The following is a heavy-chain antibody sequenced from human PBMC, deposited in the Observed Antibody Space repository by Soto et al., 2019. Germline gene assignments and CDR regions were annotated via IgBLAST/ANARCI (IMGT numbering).Heavy chain of an antibody. CDR2: IWYDGSNK. D-gene: IGHD6-19*01. J-gene: IGHJ4*02. V-gene: IGHV3-33*01. CDR1: GFTFSSYG. Sequence: QVQLVESGGGVVQPGRSLRLSCAASGFTFSSYGMHWVRQAPGKGLEWVAVIWYDGSNKYYADSVKGRFTISRDNSKNTLYLQMNSLRAEDTAVYYCARVFQQWLPDYWGQGTLVTVSS. CDR3: ARVFQQWLPDY.